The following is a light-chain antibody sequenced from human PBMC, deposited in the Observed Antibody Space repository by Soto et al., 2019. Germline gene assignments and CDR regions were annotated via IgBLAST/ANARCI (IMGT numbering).Light chain of an antibody. V-gene: IGLV1-44*01. CDR2: NNN. CDR1: SSNIGSNT. CDR3: SSYGGGNNYVV. Sequence: QSVLTQPPSASGTPGQRVTISCSGSSSNIGSNTVNWYQQLPGTAPKLLIYNNNQRPSGVPDRFSGSKSGTSASLAISGLQSEDEADYYCSSYGGGNNYVVLGGGTQLTVL. J-gene: IGLJ2*01.